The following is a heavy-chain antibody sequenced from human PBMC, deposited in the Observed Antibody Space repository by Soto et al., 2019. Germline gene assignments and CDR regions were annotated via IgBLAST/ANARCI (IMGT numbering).Heavy chain of an antibody. J-gene: IGHJ4*02. V-gene: IGHV3-15*01. Sequence: GGSLRLSCAASGFTFSNAWMSWVRQAPGKGLEWVGRIKSKTDGGTTDYAAPVKGRFTISRDDSKNTLYLQMNSLKTEDTAVYYCTTSQLLWFGGHFYWGQGTLATVSS. CDR2: IKSKTDGGTT. CDR3: TTSQLLWFGGHFY. CDR1: GFTFSNAW. D-gene: IGHD3-10*01.